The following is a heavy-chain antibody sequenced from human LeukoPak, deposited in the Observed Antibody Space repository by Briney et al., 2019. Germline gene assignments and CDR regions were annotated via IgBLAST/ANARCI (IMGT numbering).Heavy chain of an antibody. J-gene: IGHJ6*03. Sequence: ASVKVTCKASGYTFTSYGISWVRQAPGQGLEWMRLISANNGNTNYAQKLQGRVTMTTDTSTSTAYMELRSLRSDDTAVYYCARDPTYIVVVPAAHYYYYMDVWGKGTTVTVSS. CDR2: ISANNGNT. V-gene: IGHV1-18*01. CDR3: ARDPTYIVVVPAAHYYYYMDV. CDR1: GYTFTSYG. D-gene: IGHD2-2*01.